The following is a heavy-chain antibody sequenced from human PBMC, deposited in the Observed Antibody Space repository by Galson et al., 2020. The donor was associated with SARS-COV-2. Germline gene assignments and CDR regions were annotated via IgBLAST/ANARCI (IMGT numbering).Heavy chain of an antibody. J-gene: IGHJ6*02. V-gene: IGHV3-30*18. Sequence: GGSLRLSCAASGFTFSSYGMHWVRQAPGKGLEWVAVISYDGSNKYYADSVKGRFTISRDNSKNTLYLQMNSLRAEDTAVYYCAKDGKYYDSLTGYYGPPPSYYYYGMDVWGQGTTVTVSS. CDR3: AKDGKYYDSLTGYYGPPPSYYYYGMDV. CDR1: GFTFSSYG. D-gene: IGHD3-9*01. CDR2: ISYDGSNK.